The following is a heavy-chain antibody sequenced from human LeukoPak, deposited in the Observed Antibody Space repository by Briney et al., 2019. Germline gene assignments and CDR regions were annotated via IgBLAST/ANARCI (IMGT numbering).Heavy chain of an antibody. CDR1: GGTFSSYA. D-gene: IGHD3-22*01. V-gene: IGHV7-4-1*02. J-gene: IGHJ5*02. Sequence: ASVKVSCKASGGTFSSYAISWVRQAPGQGLEWMGWINTNTGNPTYAQGFTGRFVFSLDTSVSTAYLQISSLKAEDTAVYYCARGWVADYYDVGGPGNWFDPWGQGTLVTVSS. CDR3: ARGWVADYYDVGGPGNWFDP. CDR2: INTNTGNP.